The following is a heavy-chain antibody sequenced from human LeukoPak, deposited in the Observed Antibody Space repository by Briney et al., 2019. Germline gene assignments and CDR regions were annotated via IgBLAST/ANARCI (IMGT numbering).Heavy chain of an antibody. V-gene: IGHV1-24*01. D-gene: IGHD4-17*01. Sequence: ASVKVSCKVSGYTLTELSMHWVRQAPGKGLEWMGGFDPEDGETIYAQKFQGRVTMTEDTSTGTAYMELSSLRSEDTAVYYCATAVLDYGDPLFDYWGQGTLVTVSS. CDR1: GYTLTELS. CDR3: ATAVLDYGDPLFDY. J-gene: IGHJ4*02. CDR2: FDPEDGET.